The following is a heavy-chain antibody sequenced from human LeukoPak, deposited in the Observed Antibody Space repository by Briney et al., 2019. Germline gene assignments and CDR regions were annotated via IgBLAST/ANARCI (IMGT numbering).Heavy chain of an antibody. D-gene: IGHD6-19*01. J-gene: IGHJ4*02. CDR1: GYTFTSYY. CDR2: INPSGGST. Sequence: GASVKVSCKASGYTFTSYYMHWVRQAPGQGLEWMGIINPSGGSTSYAQKFQGRVTMTRDTSTSTVYMELSSLRSEDTAVYYCVKNYPYSSGWYAYYFDYWGQGTLVTVSS. CDR3: VKNYPYSSGWYAYYFDY. V-gene: IGHV1-46*01.